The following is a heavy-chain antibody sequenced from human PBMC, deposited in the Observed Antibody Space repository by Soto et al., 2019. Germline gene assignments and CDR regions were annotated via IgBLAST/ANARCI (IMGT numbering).Heavy chain of an antibody. CDR2: IYYSGST. J-gene: IGHJ6*02. CDR1: GGSISSSSYY. V-gene: IGHV4-39*01. D-gene: IGHD2-15*01. CDR3: ARHGGYCSGGSCYSSFGYYYYGMDV. Sequence: SETLSLTCTVSGGSISSSSYYWGWIRQPPGKGLEWIGSIYYSGSTYYNPPLKSRVTISVDTSKNQFSLKLSSVTAADTAVYYCARHGGYCSGGSCYSSFGYYYYGMDVWGQGTTVTVS.